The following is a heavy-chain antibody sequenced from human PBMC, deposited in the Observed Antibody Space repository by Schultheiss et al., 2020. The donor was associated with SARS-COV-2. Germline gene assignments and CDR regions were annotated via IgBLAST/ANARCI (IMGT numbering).Heavy chain of an antibody. D-gene: IGHD1-14*01. V-gene: IGHV4-4*02. Sequence: SETLSLTCVVSGGSISNDEWWSWVRQPPGKGLEWIGDVHHSGSTNYNASLKSRVTTSVDTSKNQFSLKLSSVTAADTAVYYCARVSGRREPGYYYYYGMDVWGQGTTVTVSS. CDR3: ARVSGRREPGYYYYYGMDV. J-gene: IGHJ6*02. CDR2: VHHSGST. CDR1: GGSISNDEW.